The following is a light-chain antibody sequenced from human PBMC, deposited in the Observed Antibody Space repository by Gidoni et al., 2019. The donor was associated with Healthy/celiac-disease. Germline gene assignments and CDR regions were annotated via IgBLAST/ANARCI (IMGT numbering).Light chain of an antibody. CDR2: DAS. J-gene: IGKJ4*01. CDR1: QSVSSY. Sequence: EIVLTQSPATLSLSPGDRATLSCRASQSVSSYLAWYQQKPGQAPRLLIYDASNRATGIPARFSGSGSGTDFTLTISSREPEDFAGYYCQQRSNWRTFGGGTKVEIK. V-gene: IGKV3-11*01. CDR3: QQRSNWRT.